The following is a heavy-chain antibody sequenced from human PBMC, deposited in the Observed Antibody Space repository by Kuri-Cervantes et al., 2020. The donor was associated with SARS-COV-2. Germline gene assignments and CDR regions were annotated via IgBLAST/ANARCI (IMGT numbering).Heavy chain of an antibody. CDR2: ISYDGSNK. V-gene: IGHV3-30*01. D-gene: IGHD6-19*01. Sequence: GGSLRLSCAASGFTFSSYAMHWVRQAPGRGLEWVAVISYDGSNKYYADSVKGRFTISRDNSKNTLYLQMNSLRAEDTAVYYCARDRGSSGWSWVYYYYGMDVWGQGTTVTVSS. J-gene: IGHJ6*02. CDR1: GFTFSSYA. CDR3: ARDRGSSGWSWVYYYYGMDV.